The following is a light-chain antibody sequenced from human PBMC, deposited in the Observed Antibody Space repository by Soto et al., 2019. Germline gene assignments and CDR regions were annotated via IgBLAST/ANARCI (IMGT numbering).Light chain of an antibody. CDR2: AAS. J-gene: IGKJ4*01. CDR1: QSISRY. V-gene: IGKV1-39*01. Sequence: DIQMTQSPSSLSASLGDRVTIACRARQSISRYLNWYQHKPGKAPNLLIYAASSLEPGVPSRFSGSGSATDFTLTISSLQPEDFATYYCQQTYSIPLTFGVGTKVEI. CDR3: QQTYSIPLT.